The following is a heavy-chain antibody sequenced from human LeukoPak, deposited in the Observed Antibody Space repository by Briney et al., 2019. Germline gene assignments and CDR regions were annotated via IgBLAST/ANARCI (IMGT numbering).Heavy chain of an antibody. J-gene: IGHJ5*02. D-gene: IGHD2-15*01. CDR3: ARDRSGGSCFDP. CDR2: INAGNGNT. V-gene: IGHV1-3*01. CDR1: GYTFTSYA. Sequence: GASVKVSCKASGYTFTSYATHWVRQAPGQRLEWMGWINAGNGNTKYSQKFQGRVTITRDTSASTAYMELSSLRSEDTAVYYCARDRSGGSCFDPWGQGTLVTVSS.